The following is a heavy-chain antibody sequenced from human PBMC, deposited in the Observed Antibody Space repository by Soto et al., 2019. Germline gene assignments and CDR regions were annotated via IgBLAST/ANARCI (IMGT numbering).Heavy chain of an antibody. Sequence: ASVKVSCKVSGGTFSSYAISWVRQAPGQGLEWLGEITSIFGAAMYAQKFQGRVTIIADEPATTAYMELSSLTSEDTAVYYCARGGKERFRGSGMDVWGQGTTVTVSS. CDR2: ITSIFGAA. CDR1: GGTFSSYA. CDR3: ARGGKERFRGSGMDV. J-gene: IGHJ6*02. V-gene: IGHV1-69*13. D-gene: IGHD1-1*01.